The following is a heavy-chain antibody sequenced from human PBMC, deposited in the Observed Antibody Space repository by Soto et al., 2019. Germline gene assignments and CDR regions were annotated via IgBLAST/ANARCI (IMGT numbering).Heavy chain of an antibody. CDR3: ASDFGYGGYGDY. CDR2: IYHSGST. CDR1: GGSISSSNW. Sequence: QVQLQESGPGLVKPSGTLSLTCAVSGGSISSSNWWSWVRQPPGKGLEWIGEIYHSGSTNYNPSLKSRVTLSVDTSKNHFSLKLSSVTAAATAVYCCASDFGYGGYGDYWGQGTLVTASS. V-gene: IGHV4-4*01. J-gene: IGHJ4*02. D-gene: IGHD5-12*01.